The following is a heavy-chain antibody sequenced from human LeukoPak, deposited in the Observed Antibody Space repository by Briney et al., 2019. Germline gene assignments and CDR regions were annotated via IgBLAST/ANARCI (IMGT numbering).Heavy chain of an antibody. CDR1: GGSISSYY. J-gene: IGHJ4*02. V-gene: IGHV4-59*06. CDR3: ARESDYGSAEYYFDY. Sequence: SETLSLTCTVSGGSISSYYWSWIRQPPGKGLEWIGYIYYSGSTYYNPSLKSRVTISVDTSKNQFSLKLSSVTAADTAVYYCARESDYGSAEYYFDYWGQGTLVTVSS. D-gene: IGHD3-10*01. CDR2: IYYSGST.